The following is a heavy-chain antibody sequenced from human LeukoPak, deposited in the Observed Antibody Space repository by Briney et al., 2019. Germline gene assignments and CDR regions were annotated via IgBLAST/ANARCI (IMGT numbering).Heavy chain of an antibody. CDR1: GFTFSSYG. CDR3: AKIYYDSSQSQGTGAFDI. Sequence: PGGSLRLSCAASGFTFSSYGMHWVRQAPGKGLEWVAFIRYDGSNKYYADSVKGRFTISRDNSKNTLYLQMNGLRAEDTAVYYCAKIYYDSSQSQGTGAFDIWGQGTMVTVSS. D-gene: IGHD3-22*01. CDR2: IRYDGSNK. J-gene: IGHJ3*02. V-gene: IGHV3-30*02.